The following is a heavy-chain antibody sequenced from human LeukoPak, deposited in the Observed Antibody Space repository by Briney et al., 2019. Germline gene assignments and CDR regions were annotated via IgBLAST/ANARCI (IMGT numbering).Heavy chain of an antibody. J-gene: IGHJ4*02. D-gene: IGHD1-26*01. CDR1: GYTFTSYG. CDR3: ARDPGYSGSYYYFGY. CDR2: ISAYNGNT. V-gene: IGHV1-18*01. Sequence: ASVKVSCKASGYTFTSYGISWVRQAPGQGLEWMGWISAYNGNTNYAQKLQGRVTMTTDTSTSTAYMELRSLRSDDTAVYYCARDPGYSGSYYYFGYWGQGTLVTVSS.